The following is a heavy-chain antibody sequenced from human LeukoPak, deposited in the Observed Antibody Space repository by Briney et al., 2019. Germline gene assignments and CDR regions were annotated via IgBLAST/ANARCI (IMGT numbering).Heavy chain of an antibody. V-gene: IGHV1-46*01. CDR2: INPSGGST. D-gene: IGHD6-13*01. Sequence: GASVKVSCKASGYTFTNYYMHWVRQAPGQGLEWMGIINPSGGSTSYAQKFQGRVTITADESTSTAYMELSSLRSDDTAVYYCARAHIAAAGFYYYYMDVWGKGTTVTISS. J-gene: IGHJ6*03. CDR1: GYTFTNYY. CDR3: ARAHIAAAGFYYYYMDV.